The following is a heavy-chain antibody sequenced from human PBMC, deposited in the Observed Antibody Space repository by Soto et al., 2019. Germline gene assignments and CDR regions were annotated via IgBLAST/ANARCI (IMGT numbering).Heavy chain of an antibody. CDR2: IYYGGST. V-gene: IGHV4-39*01. J-gene: IGHJ6*02. D-gene: IGHD3-3*01. CDR1: GGSISSSSYY. Sequence: SETLSLTCTVSGGSISSSSYYWGWIRQPPGKGLEWIGSIYYGGSTYYNPSLKSRVTISVDTSKNQFSLKLSSVTAADTAVYYCARHFWSGYSYYYYYGMDVWGQGTTVTVPS. CDR3: ARHFWSGYSYYYYYGMDV.